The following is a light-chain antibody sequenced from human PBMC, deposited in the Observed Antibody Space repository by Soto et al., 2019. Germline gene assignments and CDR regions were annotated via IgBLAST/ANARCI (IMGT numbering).Light chain of an antibody. V-gene: IGLV2-14*01. CDR2: EVS. CDR1: NSDVGDYDY. Sequence: QSVLTQPASVSGSPGQSITISCTGTNSDVGDYDYVSWYQQHPGKAPKLMIYEVSNRPSGVSNRFSGSKSGNTASLTISGLQAEDEADYYCSSYTSSTDVFGTGTKLTVL. CDR3: SSYTSSTDV. J-gene: IGLJ1*01.